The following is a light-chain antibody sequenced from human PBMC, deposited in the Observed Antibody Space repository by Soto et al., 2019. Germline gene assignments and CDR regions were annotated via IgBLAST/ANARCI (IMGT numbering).Light chain of an antibody. CDR2: AAS. V-gene: IGKV1-12*01. CDR1: QGITNW. CDR3: QQDNRFPLS. Sequence: DIQMPQSPSSVSASVGDRVTITCRASQGITNWLAWYQQKPGKAPKLLIYAASGLPSGFPSRFSGSGSGTDFALTISGLQPGYVGTYYCQQDNRFPLSFGGGAKGDIK. J-gene: IGKJ4*01.